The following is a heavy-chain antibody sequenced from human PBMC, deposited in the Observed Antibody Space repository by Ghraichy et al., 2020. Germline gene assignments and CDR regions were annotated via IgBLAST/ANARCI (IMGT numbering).Heavy chain of an antibody. CDR3: TRGGASARYYSDY. CDR1: GFSVGDYA. J-gene: IGHJ4*02. CDR2: IRNKAYSGTT. D-gene: IGHD6-13*01. V-gene: IGHV3-49*04. Sequence: GGSLRLSCTASGFSVGDYALSWVRQAPGKGLEWVSFIRNKAYSGTTEYAASVKSRFTISRDDSKNTAYLQMNSLKTEDTAVYYCTRGGASARYYSDYWGQGTLVTVSS.